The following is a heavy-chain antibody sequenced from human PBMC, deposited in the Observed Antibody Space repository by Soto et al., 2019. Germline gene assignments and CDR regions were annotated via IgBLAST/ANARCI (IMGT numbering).Heavy chain of an antibody. J-gene: IGHJ4*02. CDR1: GYSFTSFW. CDR3: ARLERYTGYELHFDY. CDR2: IDPSDSYT. Sequence: GESLKISCKGSGYSFTSFWISWVRQMPGKGLEWMGRIDPSDSYTSYSPSFQGHVTISADMSISTAYLQWSSLKASYTAMYYCARLERYTGYELHFDYWGQGTQVTVSS. V-gene: IGHV5-10-1*01. D-gene: IGHD5-12*01.